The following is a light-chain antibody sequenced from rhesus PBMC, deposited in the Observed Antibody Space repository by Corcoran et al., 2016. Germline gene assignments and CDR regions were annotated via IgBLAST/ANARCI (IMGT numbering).Light chain of an antibody. Sequence: DIQMTQSPSSLSASVGDTVTITCRASQGISSWLAWYQQKPGKAPKLLIHKASSLERGVPSRFSGSGSGTDFTLTISSLQSEDFATYYCQQYSSRPLTFGGGTKVELK. J-gene: IGKJ4*01. CDR1: QGISSW. CDR2: KAS. CDR3: QQYSSRPLT. V-gene: IGKV1-22*01.